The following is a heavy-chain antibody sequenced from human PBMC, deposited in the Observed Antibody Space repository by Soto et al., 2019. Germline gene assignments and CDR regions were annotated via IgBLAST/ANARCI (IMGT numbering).Heavy chain of an antibody. CDR2: ISSSSSYI. D-gene: IGHD2-15*01. CDR1: GFTFSSYS. V-gene: IGHV3-21*01. J-gene: IGHJ3*02. CDR3: ARGLGAYCSGGSCYSNDAFDI. Sequence: GGSLRLSCAACGFTFSSYSMNWARQAPGKGLEWVSSISSSSSYIYYADSVKGRFTISRDNAKNSLYLQMNSLRAEDTAVYYCARGLGAYCSGGSCYSNDAFDIWGQGTMVTVSS.